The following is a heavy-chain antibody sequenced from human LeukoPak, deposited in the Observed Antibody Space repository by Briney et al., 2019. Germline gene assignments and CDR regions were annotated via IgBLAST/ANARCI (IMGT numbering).Heavy chain of an antibody. CDR3: ARHTNYYYMDV. Sequence: SETLSLTCAVYGGSFSGYYWSWIRQPPGKELEWIGEINHSGSTNYNPSLKSRVTISVGTSKNQFSLKLSSVTAADTAVYYCARHTNYYYMDVWGKGTTVTISS. V-gene: IGHV4-34*01. J-gene: IGHJ6*03. CDR1: GGSFSGYY. CDR2: INHSGST.